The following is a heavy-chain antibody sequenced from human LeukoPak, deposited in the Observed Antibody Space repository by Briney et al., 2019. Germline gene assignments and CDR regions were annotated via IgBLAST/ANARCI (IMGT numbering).Heavy chain of an antibody. CDR3: ARNSMATIPFDY. CDR2: INPSGGST. CDR1: GYTFTGYY. J-gene: IGHJ4*02. D-gene: IGHD5-24*01. Sequence: GASVKVSCKASGYTFTGYYMHWVRQAPGQGLEWMGIINPSGGSTSYAQKFQGRVTMTRDMSTSTVYMELSSLRSEDTAVYYCARNSMATIPFDYWGQGTLVTVSS. V-gene: IGHV1-46*01.